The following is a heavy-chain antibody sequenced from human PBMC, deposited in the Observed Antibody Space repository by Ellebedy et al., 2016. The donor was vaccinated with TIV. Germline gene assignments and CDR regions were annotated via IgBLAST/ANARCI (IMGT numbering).Heavy chain of an antibody. CDR1: GYTFTSYY. V-gene: IGHV1-2*04. Sequence: ASVKVSXKASGYTFTSYYMHWVRQAPGQGLEWMGWINPNSGGTNYAQKFQGWVTMTRDTSISTAYMELSRLRSDDTAVYYCARSKSQYYDFWSGYLNWGQGTLVTVSS. D-gene: IGHD3-3*01. CDR3: ARSKSQYYDFWSGYLN. J-gene: IGHJ4*02. CDR2: INPNSGGT.